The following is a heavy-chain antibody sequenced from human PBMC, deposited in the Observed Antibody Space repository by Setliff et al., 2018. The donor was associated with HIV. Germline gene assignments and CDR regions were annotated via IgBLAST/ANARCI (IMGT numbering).Heavy chain of an antibody. CDR3: SRQQLDGFRYKYYYMDV. V-gene: IGHV1-18*01. D-gene: IGHD6-13*01. CDR2: ISAYNGNT. CDR1: GYTFTSYG. J-gene: IGHJ6*03. Sequence: GASVKVSCKASGYTFTSYGISWVRQAPGQGLEWMGWISAYNGNTNYAQKLQGRVAMTTDTSTSTAYMELRSLRSDDTAVYYCSRQQLDGFRYKYYYMDVWGKGTTVTVSS.